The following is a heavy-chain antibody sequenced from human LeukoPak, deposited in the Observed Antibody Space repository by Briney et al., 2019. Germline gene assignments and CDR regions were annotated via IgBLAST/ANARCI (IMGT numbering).Heavy chain of an antibody. CDR3: ARRLGRKFGERFYYYHYMDV. CDR2: MNHSGST. CDR1: GGSFSGYY. J-gene: IGHJ6*03. Sequence: SETLSLACAVYGGSFSGYYWSWICQPPGKGLEWIGEMNHSGSTNYNPSLKSRVTISVDTSKNQFSLKLSSVTAADTAVYYCARRLGRKFGERFYYYHYMDVWGKGTTVTISS. V-gene: IGHV4-34*01. D-gene: IGHD3-10*01.